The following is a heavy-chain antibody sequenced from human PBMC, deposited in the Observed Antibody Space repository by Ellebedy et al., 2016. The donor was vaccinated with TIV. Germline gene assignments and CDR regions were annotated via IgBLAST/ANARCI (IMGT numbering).Heavy chain of an antibody. Sequence: ESLKISXTVSGGSISSYYWSWIRQPPGKGLEWIGYIYYSGSTNYNPSLKSRVTISVDTSKNQFSLKLSSVTAADTAVYYCAHSFVSSTSWAGGMDVWGQGTTVTVSS. CDR1: GGSISSYY. D-gene: IGHD2-2*01. CDR3: AHSFVSSTSWAGGMDV. V-gene: IGHV4-59*01. CDR2: IYYSGST. J-gene: IGHJ6*02.